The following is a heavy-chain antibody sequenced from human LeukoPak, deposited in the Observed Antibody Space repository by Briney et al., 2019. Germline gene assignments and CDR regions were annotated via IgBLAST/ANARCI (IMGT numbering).Heavy chain of an antibody. CDR3: ARDLASCAGDCYSDGFDS. J-gene: IGHJ4*02. CDR2: ISHSGST. CDR1: GGSMRNYY. D-gene: IGHD2-21*02. V-gene: IGHV4-59*12. Sequence: SETLSLTCNVSGGSMRNYYWSWIRQPPGKGLEWIGYISHSGSTKYNPSLKSRVTISVDTSKNQFSLKMSSVTAADTAVYYCARDLASCAGDCYSDGFDSWGQGTLVTVSS.